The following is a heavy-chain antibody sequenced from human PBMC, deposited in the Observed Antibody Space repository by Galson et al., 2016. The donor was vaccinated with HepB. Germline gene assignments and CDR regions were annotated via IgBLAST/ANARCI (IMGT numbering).Heavy chain of an antibody. J-gene: IGHJ6*02. D-gene: IGHD3-10*01. CDR2: ISGSGGST. CDR1: GFSFSGYA. CDR3: AKFGLVRGAYGMDV. Sequence: SLRLSCAASGFSFSGYAMTWVRQAPGKGLEWVSSISGSGGSTYYADSVKGRFTISRDNSKNTLVLQMNSLRAEDTAIYYCAKFGLVRGAYGMDVWGQGTTVIVSS. V-gene: IGHV3-23*01.